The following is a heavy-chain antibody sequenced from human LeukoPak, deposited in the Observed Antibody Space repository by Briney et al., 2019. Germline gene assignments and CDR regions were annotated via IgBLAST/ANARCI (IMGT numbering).Heavy chain of an antibody. CDR2: ISSSGTTI. CDR1: GFTFSNYE. D-gene: IGHD3-10*01. V-gene: IGHV3-48*03. J-gene: IGHJ6*03. CDR3: ARVGDHYYHMDV. Sequence: QTGGSLRLSCAASGFTFSNYEMNWVRQAPGKGLEWVSYISSSGTTIYYADSVKGRFTISRDNSKNTLYLQMNSLRADDTAVYYCARVGDHYYHMDVWGKGTTVTMSS.